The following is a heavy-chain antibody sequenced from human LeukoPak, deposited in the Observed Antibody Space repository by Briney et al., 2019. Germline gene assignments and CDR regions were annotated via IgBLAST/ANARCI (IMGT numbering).Heavy chain of an antibody. CDR2: IIPILGIA. V-gene: IGHV1-69*04. D-gene: IGHD1-7*01. CDR1: GGTLSSYA. Sequence: GASVKVSCKASGGTLSSYAISWVRQAPGQGLEWMGRIIPILGIANYAQKFQGRVTITADKSTSTAYMELSSLRSEDTAVYYCARELELRSLYYYYGMDVWGQGTTVTVSS. J-gene: IGHJ6*02. CDR3: ARELELRSLYYYYGMDV.